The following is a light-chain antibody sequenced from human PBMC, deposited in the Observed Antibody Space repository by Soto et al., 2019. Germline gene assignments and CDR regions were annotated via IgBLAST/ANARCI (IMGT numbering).Light chain of an antibody. Sequence: DIQVTQSPSSLSASVGARVTITCRAGQYIGRYLNWYQQKPGKAPKLLIYAASSLHSGVPSRFSGSGSGTDFTLTISSLQPEDFATYSCQQTYRTPLTFGGGTKVDIK. J-gene: IGKJ4*01. CDR3: QQTYRTPLT. CDR2: AAS. CDR1: QYIGRY. V-gene: IGKV1-39*01.